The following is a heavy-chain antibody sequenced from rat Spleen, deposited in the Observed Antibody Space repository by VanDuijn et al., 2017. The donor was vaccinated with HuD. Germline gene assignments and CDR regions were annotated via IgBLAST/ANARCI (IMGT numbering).Heavy chain of an antibody. CDR2: MRYDGDT. J-gene: IGHJ1*01. V-gene: IGHV2S30*01. CDR1: GFSLTGNN. CDR3: TRDNSGYWYFDF. D-gene: IGHD4-3*01. Sequence: QVQLKESGPGLVQPSQTLSLTCTVSGFSLTGNNVHWVRQPPGKGLEWMGRMRYDGDTYYNSALKSRLSISRDTSKNQVFLKMNSLQTDDTAIYYCTRDNSGYWYFDFWGPGTMVTVSS.